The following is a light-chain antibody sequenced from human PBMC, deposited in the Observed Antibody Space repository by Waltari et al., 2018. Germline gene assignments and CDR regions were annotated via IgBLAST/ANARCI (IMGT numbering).Light chain of an antibody. Sequence: DIVMTQSPDSLAVSLGERATINCKSSQSVLYSSKNKNYLSWYQQNPGQPPKLLIYWASTRESGVPDRFSGSGSGTDFTLTISSLQAEDVAVYYCQQYYTTPSFGGGTKVEIK. CDR3: QQYYTTPS. CDR1: QSVLYSSKNKNY. V-gene: IGKV4-1*01. J-gene: IGKJ4*01. CDR2: WAS.